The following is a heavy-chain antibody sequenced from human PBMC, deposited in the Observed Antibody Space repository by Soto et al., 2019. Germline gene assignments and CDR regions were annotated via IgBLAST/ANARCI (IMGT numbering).Heavy chain of an antibody. D-gene: IGHD1-1*01. CDR1: GYTLTIYV. CDR3: ARRAETNGWNGFGADKYYFDF. V-gene: IGHV1-8*01. J-gene: IGHJ4*02. Sequence: ASVKVACKGAGYTLTIYVVDCGIRSTIQGLEWMGWLNPNTGDSAYAQKFQGRISVTSDTSINTVHMELSSLRSEDTAVYYCARRAETNGWNGFGADKYYFDFWGQGTLVTVS. CDR2: LNPNTGDS.